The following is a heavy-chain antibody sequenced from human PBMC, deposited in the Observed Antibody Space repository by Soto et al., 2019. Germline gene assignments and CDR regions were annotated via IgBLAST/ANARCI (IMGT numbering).Heavy chain of an antibody. V-gene: IGHV3-30*18. CDR3: AKDSYYYGSRGYPRN. CDR1: GFTFSRYG. D-gene: IGHD3-22*01. J-gene: IGHJ4*02. CDR2: ISYDGSNK. Sequence: QVQLVESGGGVVQPGRSLRLSCAASGFTFSRYGMHWVRQAPGKGLEWVAVISYDGSNKYYADSVKGRFTISRDNSKNSLYLQMNSLRAEDTAVYYCAKDSYYYGSRGYPRNWGQGTLFTVSS.